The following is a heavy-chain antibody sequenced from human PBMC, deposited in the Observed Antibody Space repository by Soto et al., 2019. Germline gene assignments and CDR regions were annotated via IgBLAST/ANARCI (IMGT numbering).Heavy chain of an antibody. D-gene: IGHD2-15*01. CDR2: INSDGSST. CDR3: VRTSLVLAAATREDY. Sequence: EVQLVESGGGLVQPGGSLRLSCAASGFTFSSYWMHWVRQAPGKGLVWVSRINSDGSSTSYADSVKGRFTISRANTKNTLYRQMNSLRAVDTAVYYCVRTSLVLAAATREDYWGQGTLVTVPS. CDR1: GFTFSSYW. J-gene: IGHJ4*02. V-gene: IGHV3-74*01.